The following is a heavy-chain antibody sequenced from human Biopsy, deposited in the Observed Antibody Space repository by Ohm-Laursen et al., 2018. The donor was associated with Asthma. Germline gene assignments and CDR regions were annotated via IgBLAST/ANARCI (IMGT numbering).Heavy chain of an antibody. D-gene: IGHD2-21*02. J-gene: IGHJ4*02. Sequence: SQTLSLTCFVSGVSISSDYWSWIRQPPGKGLEWIGHIYYSGSTNYQPSLKSRVTISVDTSKNQFSLKLRSVTAADAAVYYCARGISRVTGLFDHFDSWGQGTLVTVSS. CDR3: ARGISRVTGLFDHFDS. V-gene: IGHV4-59*01. CDR1: GVSISSDY. CDR2: IYYSGST.